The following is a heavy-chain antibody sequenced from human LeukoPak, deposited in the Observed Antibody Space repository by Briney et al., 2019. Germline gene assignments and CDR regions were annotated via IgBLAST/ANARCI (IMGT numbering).Heavy chain of an antibody. V-gene: IGHV3-9*03. J-gene: IGHJ3*02. CDR1: GFTFDDYA. CDR2: ISWNSGSI. D-gene: IGHD6-13*01. Sequence: TGGSLRLSCAASGFTFDDYAMHWVRQAPGKGLEWVSGISWNSGSIGYADSVKGRFTISRDNAKNSLYLQMNSLRAEDMALYYCAKERSSSWLSFDAFDIWGQGTMVTVSS. CDR3: AKERSSSWLSFDAFDI.